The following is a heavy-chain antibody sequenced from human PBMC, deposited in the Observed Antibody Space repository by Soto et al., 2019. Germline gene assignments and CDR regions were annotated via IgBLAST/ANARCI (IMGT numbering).Heavy chain of an antibody. CDR2: IYSGGST. V-gene: IGHV3-53*01. CDR3: ARDLVVRGVITYYYYGMDL. D-gene: IGHD3-10*01. CDR1: GFTVSSNY. J-gene: IGHJ6*02. Sequence: GGSLRLSCAASGFTVSSNYMSWVRQAPGKGLEWVSVIYSGGSTYYADSVKGRFTISRDNSKNTLYLHMNSLRAEDTAVYYCARDLVVRGVITYYYYGMDLWGQGTTVTVSS.